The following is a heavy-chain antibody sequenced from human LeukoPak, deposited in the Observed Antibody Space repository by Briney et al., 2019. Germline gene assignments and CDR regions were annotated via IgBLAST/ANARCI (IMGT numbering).Heavy chain of an antibody. CDR1: GGSFSGYY. J-gene: IGHJ4*02. D-gene: IGHD2-2*01. Sequence: PSETLSPTCAVYGGSFSGYYWSWIRQPPGKGLEWIGEINHSGSTNYNPSLKSRVTISVDTSKNQFSLKLSSVTAADTAVYYCASQRGGDSTSLDYWGQGTLVTVSS. CDR3: ASQRGGDSTSLDY. V-gene: IGHV4-34*01. CDR2: INHSGST.